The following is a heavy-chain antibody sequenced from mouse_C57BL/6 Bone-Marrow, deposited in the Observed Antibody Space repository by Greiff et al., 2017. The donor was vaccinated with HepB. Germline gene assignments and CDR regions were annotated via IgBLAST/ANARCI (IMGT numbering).Heavy chain of an antibody. CDR3: ASPYDGDYPRFAY. J-gene: IGHJ3*01. V-gene: IGHV2-2*01. CDR2: IWSGGST. CDR1: GFSLTSYG. D-gene: IGHD2-3*01. Sequence: VKLQQSGPGLVQPSQSLSITCTVSGFSLTSYGVHWVRQSPGKGLEWLGVIWSGGSTDYNAAFISRLSISKDNSKSQVFFKMNSLQADDTAIYYCASPYDGDYPRFAYWGQGTLVTVSA.